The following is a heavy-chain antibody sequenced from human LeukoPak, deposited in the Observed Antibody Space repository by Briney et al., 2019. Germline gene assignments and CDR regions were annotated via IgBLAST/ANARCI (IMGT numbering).Heavy chain of an antibody. CDR2: ISSNGGST. J-gene: IGHJ2*01. CDR3: ARDPGGQWLVYWYFDL. D-gene: IGHD6-19*01. V-gene: IGHV3-64*01. Sequence: GGSLRLSCAASGFTFSSYAMHWVRQAPGKGLEYVSAISSNGGSTYYANSVKGRFTISRDNSKSTLYLQMGSLRAEDMAVYYCARDPGGQWLVYWYFDLWGRGTLVTVSS. CDR1: GFTFSSYA.